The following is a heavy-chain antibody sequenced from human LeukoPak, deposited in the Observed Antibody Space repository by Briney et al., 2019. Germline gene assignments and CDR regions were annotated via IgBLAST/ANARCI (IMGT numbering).Heavy chain of an antibody. CDR3: TRDSYSGYDRSLGY. Sequence: ASVKVSCKASGYTFTIYYIHWVRQAPGQGREWMGIINPSGGSTSYAQKFQGRVTMTRDTSTSTVYMELSSLRSEDTAMYYCTRDSYSGYDRSLGYWGQGTLVTVSS. J-gene: IGHJ4*02. CDR1: GYTFTIYY. V-gene: IGHV1-46*03. D-gene: IGHD5-12*01. CDR2: INPSGGST.